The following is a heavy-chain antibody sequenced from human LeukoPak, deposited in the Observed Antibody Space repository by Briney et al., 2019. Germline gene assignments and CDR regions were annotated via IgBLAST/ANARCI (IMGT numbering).Heavy chain of an antibody. CDR2: MNYGGTS. V-gene: IGHV4-39*07. D-gene: IGHD2-15*01. Sequence: SETLSLTCTVSGGSLSSSSTSYWGWIRQPPGKGLEWIGSMNYGGTSHYNPSLKSRVTISVDTSKNQFSLKLSSVTAADTAVYYCARDANDCSGGSCYRYYYYYYMDVWGKGTTVTVSS. CDR1: GGSLSSSSTSY. CDR3: ARDANDCSGGSCYRYYYYYYMDV. J-gene: IGHJ6*03.